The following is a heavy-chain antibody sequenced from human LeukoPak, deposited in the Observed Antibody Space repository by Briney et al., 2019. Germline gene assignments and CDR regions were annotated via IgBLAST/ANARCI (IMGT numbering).Heavy chain of an antibody. J-gene: IGHJ4*02. CDR2: ISSSSSYT. CDR1: GFTFSDYY. CDR3: ARDQQDSGWYDY. V-gene: IGHV3-11*06. Sequence: PGGSLRLSCAASGFTFSDYYMSWIRQAPGKGLEWVSYISSSSSYTNYADSVKGRFTISRDNAKNSLYLRMNSLRAEDTAVYYCARDQQDSGWYDYWGQGTLVTVSS. D-gene: IGHD6-19*01.